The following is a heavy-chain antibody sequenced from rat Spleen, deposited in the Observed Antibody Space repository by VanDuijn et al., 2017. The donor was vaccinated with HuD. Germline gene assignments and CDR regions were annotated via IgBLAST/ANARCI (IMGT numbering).Heavy chain of an antibody. CDR3: ARRLLRVYVRLYFDY. Sequence: EVKLVESGGGLVQPGRSLKLSCAASGFTFSDYYMAWVRQAPTKGLEWVASITNIGGNTYYLDSVKGRFTVSRDNAKNTQYLQMDSLRSEDTATYYCARRLLRVYVRLYFDYWGQGVMVTVSS. D-gene: IGHD1-9*01. J-gene: IGHJ2*01. V-gene: IGHV5-25*01. CDR1: GFTFSDYY. CDR2: ITNIGGNT.